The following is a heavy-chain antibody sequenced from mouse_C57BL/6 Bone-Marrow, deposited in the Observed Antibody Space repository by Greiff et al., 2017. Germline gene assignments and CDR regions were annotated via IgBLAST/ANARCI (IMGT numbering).Heavy chain of an antibody. Sequence: VQGVESGAELVKPGASVKMSCKASGYTFTTYPIEWMKQNHGKSLEWIGNFHPYNDDTKYNEKFKGKATLTVEKSSSTVYLELSRLTSDDSAVYYCARSYYYGSSYYFDYWGQGTTLTGSS. CDR3: ARSYYYGSSYYFDY. J-gene: IGHJ2*01. CDR2: FHPYNDDT. D-gene: IGHD1-1*01. CDR1: GYTFTTYP. V-gene: IGHV1-47*01.